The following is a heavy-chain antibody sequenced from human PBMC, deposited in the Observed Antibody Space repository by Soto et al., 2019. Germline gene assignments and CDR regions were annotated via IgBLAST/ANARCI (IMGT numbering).Heavy chain of an antibody. Sequence: QVQLQESGPGLVKPSQTLSLTCTVSGGSISSGGYYWSWIRQHPGKGLEWIGYIYYSGSTYYNPSLKGRVTISVDTSKNQFSLKLSSVTAADTAVYYCAREGVPHKGWFDPWGQGTLVTVSS. CDR3: AREGVPHKGWFDP. CDR2: IYYSGST. V-gene: IGHV4-31*03. D-gene: IGHD2-21*01. CDR1: GGSISSGGYY. J-gene: IGHJ5*02.